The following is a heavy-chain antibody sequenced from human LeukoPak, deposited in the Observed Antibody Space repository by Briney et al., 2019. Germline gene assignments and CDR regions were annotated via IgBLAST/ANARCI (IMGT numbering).Heavy chain of an antibody. Sequence: GRSLRLSCAASGFTFSSYGMHWVRQAPGKGLEWVAVIWYGGSNKYYADSVKGRFTISRDNSKNTLYLQMNSLRAEDTAVYYCAKVDGYYYYMDVWGKGTTVTVSS. J-gene: IGHJ6*03. CDR2: IWYGGSNK. V-gene: IGHV3-30*18. CDR1: GFTFSSYG. D-gene: IGHD5-24*01. CDR3: AKVDGYYYYMDV.